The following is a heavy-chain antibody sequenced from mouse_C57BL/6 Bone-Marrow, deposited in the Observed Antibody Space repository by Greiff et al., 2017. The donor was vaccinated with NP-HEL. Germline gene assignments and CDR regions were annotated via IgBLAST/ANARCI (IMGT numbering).Heavy chain of an antibody. D-gene: IGHD1-2*01. V-gene: IGHV5-16*01. J-gene: IGHJ2*01. CDR3: ARDHYYGYYFDY. CDR1: GFTFSDYY. Sequence: VESEGGLVQPGSSMKLSCTASGFTFSDYYMAWVRQVPEKGLEWVANINYDGSSTYYLDSLKSRFIISRDNAKNILYLQMSSLKSEDTATYYCARDHYYGYYFDYWGQGTTLTVSS. CDR2: INYDGSST.